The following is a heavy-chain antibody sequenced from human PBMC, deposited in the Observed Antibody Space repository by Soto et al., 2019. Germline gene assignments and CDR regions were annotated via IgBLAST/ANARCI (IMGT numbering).Heavy chain of an antibody. CDR3: ARGVYCSSTTCYWGMDV. V-gene: IGHV4-34*01. CDR1: DAYIGGTS. CDR2: INHSGST. D-gene: IGHD2-2*01. Sequence: LSLTCAINDAYIGGTSRSPTCEPPGKGLEWIGEINHSGSTNYNPSLKSRVTISVDTSKNQFSLKLSSVTAADTAVYYCARGVYCSSTTCYWGMDVWGQGTTVT. J-gene: IGHJ6*02.